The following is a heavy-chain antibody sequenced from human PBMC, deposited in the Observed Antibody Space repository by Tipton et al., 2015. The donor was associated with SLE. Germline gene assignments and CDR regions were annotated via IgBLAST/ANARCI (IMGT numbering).Heavy chain of an antibody. CDR2: ISGGDGDI. J-gene: IGHJ6*02. Sequence: GSLRLSCTASGFTFGDYAMGWVRQAPGKGLEWVSAISGGDGDIYYADSVKGRFTISRDNSENTLYLQMSTLRVEDTALYYCANGMDVWGQGTMVTVSS. CDR3: ANGMDV. CDR1: GFTFGDYA. V-gene: IGHV3-23*01.